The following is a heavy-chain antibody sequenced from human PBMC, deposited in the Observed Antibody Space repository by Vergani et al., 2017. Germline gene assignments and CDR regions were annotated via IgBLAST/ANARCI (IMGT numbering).Heavy chain of an antibody. V-gene: IGHV3-30*02. D-gene: IGHD6-19*01. CDR3: AKIAVAGPHWFDP. Sequence: QVQLEESGGGLVQPGGSLRLSCAVSGFTLSDHYMDWVRQAPGKGLEWVAFIRYDGSNKYYADSVKGRFTISRDNSKNTLYLQMNSLRAEDTAVYYCAKIAVAGPHWFDPWGQGTLVTVSS. CDR1: GFTLSDHY. J-gene: IGHJ5*02. CDR2: IRYDGSNK.